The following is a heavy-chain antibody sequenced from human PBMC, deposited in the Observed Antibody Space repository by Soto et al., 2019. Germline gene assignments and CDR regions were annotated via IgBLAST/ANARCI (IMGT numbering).Heavy chain of an antibody. J-gene: IGHJ4*02. CDR3: ARGGPSIAAANY. D-gene: IGHD6-13*01. V-gene: IGHV1-69*02. CDR1: GGTFSSYT. Sequence: QVQLVQSGAEVKKPGSSVKVSCKASGGTFSSYTISWVRQAPGQGLEWMGRIIPILGIANYAQKFQGRVTITADKSTSKAYMELSSLRSEDTAVYYCARGGPSIAAANYWGQGTLVTVSS. CDR2: IIPILGIA.